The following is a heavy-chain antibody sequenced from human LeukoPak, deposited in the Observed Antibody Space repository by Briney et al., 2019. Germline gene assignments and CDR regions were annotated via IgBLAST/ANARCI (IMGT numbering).Heavy chain of an antibody. D-gene: IGHD1-26*01. CDR1: GGTFSSYA. CDR2: IIPIFGTA. CDR3: ARSGTRYSGSYRRAFDI. Sequence: SVKVSCKASGGTFSSYAISWVRQAPGQGLEWMGGIIPIFGTANYAQKFQGRVTITADESTSTAYMELSSLRSEDTAVYYCARSGTRYSGSYRRAFDIWGQGTMVTVSS. J-gene: IGHJ3*02. V-gene: IGHV1-69*13.